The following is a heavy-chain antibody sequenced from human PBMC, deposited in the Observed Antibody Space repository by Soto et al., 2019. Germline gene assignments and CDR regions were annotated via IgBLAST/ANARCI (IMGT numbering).Heavy chain of an antibody. CDR2: INRYGSDT. V-gene: IGHV3-74*01. CDR1: GFTFTDYW. Sequence: DVQLVESGGGLVQPGGSLRLSCAASGFTFTDYWMHWVRQVPGKGLVWVSHINRYGSDTWYADSVKGRFTISRDNAKNTVYLQMNNLRDEAPALYYCARDEEANPWFALAYWGRGTRVTVSS. J-gene: IGHJ4*02. D-gene: IGHD3-10*01. CDR3: ARDEEANPWFALAY.